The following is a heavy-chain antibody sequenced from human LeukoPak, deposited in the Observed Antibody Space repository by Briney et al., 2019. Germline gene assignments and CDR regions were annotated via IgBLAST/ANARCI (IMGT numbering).Heavy chain of an antibody. CDR3: AKDRHRTVNYFDY. J-gene: IGHJ4*02. Sequence: GGSLRLSCAASGFTFSSYAMSRVRQAPGKGLEWVSAISGSGGSTYYADSVKGRFTISRDNSKNTLYLQMNSLRAEDTAVYYCAKDRHRTVNYFDYWGQGTLVTVSS. CDR2: ISGSGGST. D-gene: IGHD2-2*01. CDR1: GFTFSSYA. V-gene: IGHV3-23*01.